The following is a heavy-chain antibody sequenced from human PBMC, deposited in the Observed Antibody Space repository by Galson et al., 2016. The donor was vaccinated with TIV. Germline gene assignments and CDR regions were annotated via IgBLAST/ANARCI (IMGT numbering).Heavy chain of an antibody. CDR3: ARVRFCGKTSCHHYFDT. D-gene: IGHD2-2*01. J-gene: IGHJ5*02. CDR2: IWYDGSNE. CDR1: GFTFSSYG. V-gene: IGHV3-33*01. Sequence: SLRLSCAASGFTFSSYGMHWVRQAPGKGLEWMAVIWYDGSNENYAESVKGRFTISRDNSKNTLYLQMNSLRVEDTAVYFCARVRFCGKTSCHHYFDTWGQGTLVTVSS.